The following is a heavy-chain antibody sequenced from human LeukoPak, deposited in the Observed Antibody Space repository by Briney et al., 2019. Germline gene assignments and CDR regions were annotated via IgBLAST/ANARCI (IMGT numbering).Heavy chain of an antibody. CDR1: GFTVSSKF. Sequence: GGSLRLSCAASGFTVSSKFVTWVRQAPGKGPEWLSIIYSGGGTDYADSVKGRFTISRDDSKNTVYLQMSSLRAEDTAMYHCARKGLGIVADGVFFGSWGQGTLVTVSS. J-gene: IGHJ5*02. CDR3: ARKGLGIVADGVFFGS. D-gene: IGHD6-13*01. V-gene: IGHV3-53*01. CDR2: IYSGGGT.